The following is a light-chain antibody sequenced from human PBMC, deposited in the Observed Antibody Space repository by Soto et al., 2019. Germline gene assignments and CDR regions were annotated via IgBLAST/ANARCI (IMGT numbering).Light chain of an antibody. V-gene: IGKV3-20*01. CDR3: HEYGTYPTLP. CDR1: QSGSSSE. CDR2: GAS. Sequence: EMVLTQSPCTLSSAPGERATLSCTARQSGSSSELAWYQQKRDQAPRILGYGASRRATGIPYRFRGSGSGTDVSLSISRLEPDDFGVYYWHEYGTYPTLPFGGGTKVEIE. J-gene: IGKJ4*01.